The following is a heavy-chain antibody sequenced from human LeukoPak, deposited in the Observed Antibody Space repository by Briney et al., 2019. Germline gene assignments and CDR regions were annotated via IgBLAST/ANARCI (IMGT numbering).Heavy chain of an antibody. CDR3: ARTTVTPSWFDP. Sequence: PGGSLRLXCAASGFTFSSYSMNWVRQAPGKGLESVSSISSSSAYIYYADSVKGRFTISRDNAKNSLYLQMNSLRAEDTAVYFCARTTVTPSWFDPWGQGTLVTVSS. CDR2: ISSSSAYI. J-gene: IGHJ5*02. CDR1: GFTFSSYS. D-gene: IGHD4-17*01. V-gene: IGHV3-21*01.